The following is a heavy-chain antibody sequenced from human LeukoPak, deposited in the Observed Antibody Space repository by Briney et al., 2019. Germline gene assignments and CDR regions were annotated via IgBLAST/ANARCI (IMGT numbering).Heavy chain of an antibody. CDR3: ASSVTTTGEEGNYYYYYMDV. CDR2: IFPIFGTA. J-gene: IGHJ6*03. Sequence: AVKVSCKASGCTFSSYAISWVRQAPGQGLEWMGRIFPIFGTANYAQKFQGRVTITTDESKSTAYMELSSLRSEDTAVYYCASSVTTTGEEGNYYYYYMDVWGKGTTVTVSS. D-gene: IGHD4-11*01. V-gene: IGHV1-69*05. CDR1: GCTFSSYA.